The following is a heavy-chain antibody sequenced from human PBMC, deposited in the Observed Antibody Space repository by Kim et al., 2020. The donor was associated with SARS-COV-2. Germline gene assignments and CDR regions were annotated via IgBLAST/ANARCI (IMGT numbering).Heavy chain of an antibody. CDR3: ARDSFHSSDSRAPNY. V-gene: IGHV3-23*01. J-gene: IGHJ4*02. Sequence: GGSLRLSCAASGFTFSSYAMTWVRLAPGQGLEWVSVISDGGSGTHYADSVKGRFTISRDNSKNTLYLQMNSLGAGDTAIYYCARDSFHSSDSRAPNYWGQGTLVTVSS. CDR2: ISDGGSGT. D-gene: IGHD6-19*01. CDR1: GFTFSSYA.